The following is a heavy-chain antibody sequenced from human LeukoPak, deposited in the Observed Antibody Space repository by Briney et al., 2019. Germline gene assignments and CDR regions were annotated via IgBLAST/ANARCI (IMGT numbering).Heavy chain of an antibody. Sequence: PGGSLRLSCAASGFTFSNYWMHWVRQAPGKGLEWVSAIYSAGNTYYADSVKGRFTISRDNSKNTLYLQMNSLRAEDTAVYYCAGSYCGGTLCYDHYWGHGTLVTVSS. CDR1: GFTFSNYW. D-gene: IGHD2-21*01. CDR3: AGSYCGGTLCYDHY. J-gene: IGHJ4*01. CDR2: IYSAGNT. V-gene: IGHV3-53*01.